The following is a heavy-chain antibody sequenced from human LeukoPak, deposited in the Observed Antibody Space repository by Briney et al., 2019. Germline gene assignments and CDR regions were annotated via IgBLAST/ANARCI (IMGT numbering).Heavy chain of an antibody. J-gene: IGHJ3*02. Sequence: ASVKVSCKASGYTFTGYYMHWVRQAPGQGLEWMGWINPNSGGTNYAQKFQGRVTMTRDTSISTAYMELSRLRSDDTAVYYCARDYYDSSGYYHYAFDIWAKGQWSPSLQ. D-gene: IGHD3-22*01. CDR1: GYTFTGYY. V-gene: IGHV1-2*02. CDR3: ARDYYDSSGYYHYAFDI. CDR2: INPNSGGT.